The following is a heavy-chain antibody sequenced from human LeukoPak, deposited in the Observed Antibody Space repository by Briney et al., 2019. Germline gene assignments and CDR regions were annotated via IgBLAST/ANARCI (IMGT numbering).Heavy chain of an antibody. J-gene: IGHJ6*02. V-gene: IGHV1-69*05. CDR3: ARVMDVVVPADNYGMDV. CDR1: GGTFSSYA. Sequence: GASVKVSCKASGGTFSSYAITWVRQAPGQGLEWMGGTIPIFGTANYPQKFQGRVTITRDTSASTAYMELSSLRSEDTAVYYCARVMDVVVPADNYGMDVWGQGTTVTVSS. CDR2: TIPIFGTA. D-gene: IGHD2-2*01.